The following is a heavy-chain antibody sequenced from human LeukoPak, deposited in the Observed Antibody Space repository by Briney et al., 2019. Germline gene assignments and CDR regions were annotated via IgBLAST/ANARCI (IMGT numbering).Heavy chain of an antibody. CDR2: ISAYNGNT. Sequence: ASVTVSYTASGYTFTTYGISWVRQAPGQGLGCMGWISAYNGNTNYAQKLQGRVTMTTDTSTSTAYMELRSLRSDDTAVYCCARGPWELPRFDYWGQGTLVTVSS. CDR3: ARGPWELPRFDY. CDR1: GYTFTTYG. J-gene: IGHJ4*02. V-gene: IGHV1-18*01. D-gene: IGHD1-26*01.